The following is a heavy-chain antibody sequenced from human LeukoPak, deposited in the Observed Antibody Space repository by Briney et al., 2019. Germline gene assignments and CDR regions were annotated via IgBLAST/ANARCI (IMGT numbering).Heavy chain of an antibody. J-gene: IGHJ4*02. D-gene: IGHD2-2*02. CDR2: INPGGGST. CDR3: SRGEYQLLYDY. CDR1: GYTFTSYY. Sequence: ASVKVSCKPSGYTFTSYYIHWVRQASGQGLERMGIINPGGGSTTYAQKFQGRVTMTRDTSTSTVYMQLSSLRSEDTAVYYCSRGEYQLLYDYWGQGTLVTVSS. V-gene: IGHV1-46*01.